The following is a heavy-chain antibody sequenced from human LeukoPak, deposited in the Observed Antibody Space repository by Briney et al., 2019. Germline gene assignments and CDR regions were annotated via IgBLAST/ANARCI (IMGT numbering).Heavy chain of an antibody. J-gene: IGHJ4*02. Sequence: PSGTLSLTCAVSGGSISSSNWWSWIRQHPGKGLEGIGYIYYSGSTYYNPSLKSRVTISVDTSKNQFSLKLSSVTAADTAVYYCARARSRSGYSDYWGQGTLVTVSS. V-gene: IGHV4-31*11. D-gene: IGHD2-15*01. CDR2: IYYSGST. CDR3: ARARSRSGYSDY. CDR1: GGSISSSNW.